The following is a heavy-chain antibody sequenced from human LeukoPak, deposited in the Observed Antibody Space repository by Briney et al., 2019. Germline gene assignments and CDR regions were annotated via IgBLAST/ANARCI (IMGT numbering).Heavy chain of an antibody. J-gene: IGHJ4*02. CDR1: GYTFTGYY. V-gene: IGHV1-2*06. CDR2: INPNSGGT. Sequence: ASVKVSCKASGYTFTGYYMHWVRQAPGEALEWMGRINPNSGGTNYAQKFQGRVTMTRDTSTSTAYMELSRLRSDDTAVYYYARGGAVAGTVDYWGQGTLVTVSS. D-gene: IGHD6-19*01. CDR3: ARGGAVAGTVDY.